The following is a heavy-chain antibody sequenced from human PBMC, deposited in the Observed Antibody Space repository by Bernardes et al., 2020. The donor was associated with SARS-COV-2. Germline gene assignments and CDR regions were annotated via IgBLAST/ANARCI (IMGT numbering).Heavy chain of an antibody. CDR1: GFTFRTYW. CDR2: IKYDGGKE. CDR3: AKGARYPDI. J-gene: IGHJ2*01. Sequence: GGSLRLSRTASGFTFRTYWMTWVRQAPGKGLEWVANIKYDGGKESYVDSVKGRFTISRDNAKNSLYLQMNSLRAEDTAAYYCAKGARYPDIWGRGTLVTVSS. V-gene: IGHV3-7*04.